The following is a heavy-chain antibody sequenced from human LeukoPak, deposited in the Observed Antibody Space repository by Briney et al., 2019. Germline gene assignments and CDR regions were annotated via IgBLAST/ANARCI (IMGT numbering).Heavy chain of an antibody. Sequence: PSETLSLTCTVSGGSISSSSYYWGWIRQPPGKGLEWIGSIYYSGSTYYNPSLKSRVTISVDTSKNQFSLKLSSVTAADTAVYYCASTRWLQLGLDYWGQGTLVTVSS. D-gene: IGHD5-24*01. CDR3: ASTRWLQLGLDY. J-gene: IGHJ4*02. CDR1: GGSISSSSYY. CDR2: IYYSGST. V-gene: IGHV4-39*01.